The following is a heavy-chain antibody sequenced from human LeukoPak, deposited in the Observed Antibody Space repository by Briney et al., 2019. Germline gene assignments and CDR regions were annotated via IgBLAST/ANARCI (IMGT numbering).Heavy chain of an antibody. D-gene: IGHD6-25*01. V-gene: IGHV3-23*01. J-gene: IGHJ4*02. Sequence: GGSLRLSCAASGFTFTRYSMNWVRQAPGKGLEWVSGISGSGGSTYFADSVKGRFTISRDNSKNTLYLQMNSLRAEDTAVYYCAKDQEAAGTEFYFDYWGQGTLVTVSS. CDR2: ISGSGGST. CDR3: AKDQEAAGTEFYFDY. CDR1: GFTFTRYS.